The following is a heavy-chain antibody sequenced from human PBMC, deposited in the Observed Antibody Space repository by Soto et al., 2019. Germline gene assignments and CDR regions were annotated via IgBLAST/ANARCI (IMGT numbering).Heavy chain of an antibody. Sequence: QVQLQESGSGLVKPSQTLSLTCTVSGGLIASGGYYWSWVRQPPGKGLEWIGYIYETGATYYSASLKSRLTISVDTSENQFSLRLTSVTAADTAVYYWARVEKYCNSGRCDAFHHWGQGIQVTVSS. CDR1: GGLIASGGYY. CDR2: IYETGAT. D-gene: IGHD2-2*01. V-gene: IGHV4-31*03. J-gene: IGHJ4*02. CDR3: ARVEKYCNSGRCDAFHH.